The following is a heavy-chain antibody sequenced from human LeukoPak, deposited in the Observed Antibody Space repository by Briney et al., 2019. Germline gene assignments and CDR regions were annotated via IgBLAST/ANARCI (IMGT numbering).Heavy chain of an antibody. CDR1: GFTLSSYA. Sequence: GGSLRLSCAASGFTLSSYAMSWVRQAPGKGLEWVSAISGSGGSTYYADSVKGRFTISRDNSKNTLYLQMNSLRAEDTAVYYCAKVREYSYGIDYWGQGTLVTVSS. CDR2: ISGSGGST. J-gene: IGHJ4*02. CDR3: AKVREYSYGIDY. V-gene: IGHV3-23*01. D-gene: IGHD5-18*01.